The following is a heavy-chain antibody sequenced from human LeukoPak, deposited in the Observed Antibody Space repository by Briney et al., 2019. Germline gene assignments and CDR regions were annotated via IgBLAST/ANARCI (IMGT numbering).Heavy chain of an antibody. V-gene: IGHV5-51*01. CDR3: ARPLLGYCSSASCYTFDP. CDR1: GYSFSSHW. D-gene: IGHD2-2*02. Sequence: LGESLKISCKGSGYSFSSHWIGWVRQMPGKGLEWMGIIYPGDSDTKYSPSSQGQVTISADKSISTAYLQWSSLKASDTAMYYCARPLLGYCSSASCYTFDPWGQGTLVTVSS. CDR2: IYPGDSDT. J-gene: IGHJ5*02.